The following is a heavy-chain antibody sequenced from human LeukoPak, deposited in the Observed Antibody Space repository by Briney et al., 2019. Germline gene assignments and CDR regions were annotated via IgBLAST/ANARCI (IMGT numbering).Heavy chain of an antibody. CDR1: GGSISSSTYY. D-gene: IGHD2-15*01. V-gene: IGHV4-39*07. CDR2: IYYSGST. CDR3: ASLACSGGSCISYSYYYMDV. J-gene: IGHJ6*03. Sequence: PSETLSLTCTVSGGSISSSTYYWGWIRQTPGKGLEWIGSIYYSGSTYSNPSLKSRVTISVDTSKSQFSLKLSSVTAADTAVYYCASLACSGGSCISYSYYYMDVWGRGTTVTVSS.